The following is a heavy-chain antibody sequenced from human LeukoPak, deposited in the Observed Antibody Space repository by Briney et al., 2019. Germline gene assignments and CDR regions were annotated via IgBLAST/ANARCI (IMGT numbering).Heavy chain of an antibody. CDR3: ARWIGGNSTQYYFDY. CDR1: GYTFTGYY. Sequence: ASVKVSCKASGYTFTGYYMHWVRQAPGQGLEWMGRISPNSGGTNYAQKFQGRVTMTRDTSISTAYMELSRLRSDDTAVYYCARWIGGNSTQYYFDYWGQGTLVTVSS. J-gene: IGHJ4*02. D-gene: IGHD4-23*01. CDR2: ISPNSGGT. V-gene: IGHV1-2*06.